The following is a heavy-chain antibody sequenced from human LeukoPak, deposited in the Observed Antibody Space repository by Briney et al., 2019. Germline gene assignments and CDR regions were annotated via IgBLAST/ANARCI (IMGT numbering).Heavy chain of an antibody. Sequence: SETLSHTCAVYGGSFSGYYWSWIRQPPGKGLEWIGEINHSGSTNYNPSLKSRVTISVDTSKNQFSLKLSSVTAADTAVYYCARGSRSKGSDYWGQGTLVTVSS. CDR3: ARGSRSKGSDY. V-gene: IGHV4-34*01. CDR1: GGSFSGYY. J-gene: IGHJ4*02. D-gene: IGHD3-10*01. CDR2: INHSGST.